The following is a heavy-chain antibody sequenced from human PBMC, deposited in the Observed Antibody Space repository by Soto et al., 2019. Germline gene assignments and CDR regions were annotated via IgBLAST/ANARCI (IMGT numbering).Heavy chain of an antibody. J-gene: IGHJ4*02. V-gene: IGHV3-21*01. CDR3: ARGIGVVPSAMPETDY. CDR2: ISTRSSYI. CDR1: GFTFSSYD. Sequence: GGSLRLSCAASGFTFSSYDMNWVRQAPGKGLEWVSSISTRSSYIYYADSVKGRFTISRDNAKNSLYLQMNSLRAEDTAVYYCARGIGVVPSAMPETDYWGQGTLVTVSS. D-gene: IGHD2-2*01.